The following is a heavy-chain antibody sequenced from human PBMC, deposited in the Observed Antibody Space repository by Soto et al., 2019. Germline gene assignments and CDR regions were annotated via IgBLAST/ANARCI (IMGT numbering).Heavy chain of an antibody. Sequence: ASVKVSCKASGYTFTYYHVHWVRQAPGQGLEWMGMINPNGGDTRYAQKFQGWVTMTRDTSISTAYMELSRLRSDDTAVYYCAREGQGYCSSTSCSSHAFDIWGQGTMVTVSS. CDR2: INPNGGDT. CDR3: AREGQGYCSSTSCSSHAFDI. J-gene: IGHJ3*02. V-gene: IGHV1-2*04. CDR1: GYTFTYYH. D-gene: IGHD2-2*01.